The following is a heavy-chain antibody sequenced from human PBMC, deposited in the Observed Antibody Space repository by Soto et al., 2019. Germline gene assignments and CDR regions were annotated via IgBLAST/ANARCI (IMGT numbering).Heavy chain of an antibody. J-gene: IGHJ3*02. CDR1: GFTFSSYS. D-gene: IGHD2-15*01. V-gene: IGHV3-21*01. Sequence: GGSLRLSCAASGFTFSSYSMNWVRQAPGKGLEWVSSISSSSSYIYYADSVKGRFTISRDNAKNSLYLQMNSLRAEDTAVYYCANEGPYEADDAFDIWGQGTMVTVSS. CDR2: ISSSSSYI. CDR3: ANEGPYEADDAFDI.